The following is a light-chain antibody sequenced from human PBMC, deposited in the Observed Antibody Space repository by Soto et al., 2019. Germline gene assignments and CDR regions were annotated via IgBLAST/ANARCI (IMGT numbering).Light chain of an antibody. CDR1: SSNIGAGKD. V-gene: IGLV1-40*01. Sequence: QSVLTQPPSGSGAPGQRVTISCTGSSSNIGAGKDVNWFQQLPGTAPKLLIYADSNRPSGVPDRFSGSKSGSSASLAITGLQVADEADYYCQSYGNSLSGLDVFGPGTQLTVL. CDR2: ADS. J-gene: IGLJ1*01. CDR3: QSYGNSLSGLDV.